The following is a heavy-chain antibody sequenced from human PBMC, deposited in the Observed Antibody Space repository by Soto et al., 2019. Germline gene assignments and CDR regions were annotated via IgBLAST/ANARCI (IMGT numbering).Heavy chain of an antibody. V-gene: IGHV4-59*08. J-gene: IGHJ5*02. D-gene: IGHD2-15*01. CDR2: MYYGGRT. CDR1: GGSISSYY. Sequence: QVQLQQSGPGLVKSSETLSLTCTVSGGSISSYYWSWIRQPPGKGLEWIGYMYYGGRTNYNPSLKSRVTIPVDTSKMQVSLKLSSVTAADTAVYFCARGTPSPLIVRSSRGPWFDPWGQGTLVTVSS. CDR3: ARGTPSPLIVRSSRGPWFDP.